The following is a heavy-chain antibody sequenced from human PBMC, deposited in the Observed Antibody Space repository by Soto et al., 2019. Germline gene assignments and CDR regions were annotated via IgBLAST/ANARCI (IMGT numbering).Heavy chain of an antibody. V-gene: IGHV1-69*01. CDR1: GGTFSSYA. J-gene: IGHJ6*02. CDR2: IIPIFGTA. D-gene: IGHD5-12*01. CDR3: AGARIVATIYYYYYGMDV. Sequence: QVQLVQSGAEVKKPGSSMKVSCKASGGTFSSYAISWVRQAPGQGLEWMGGIIPIFGTANYAQKFQGRGTITADESTSTAYMELSRLGSEDTAVYYCAGARIVATIYYYYYGMDVWGQGTTVTVSS.